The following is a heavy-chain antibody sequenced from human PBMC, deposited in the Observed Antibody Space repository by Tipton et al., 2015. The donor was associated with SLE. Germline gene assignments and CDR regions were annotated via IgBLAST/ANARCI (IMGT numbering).Heavy chain of an antibody. V-gene: IGHV4-59*08. CDR1: GGSLSSYF. Sequence: TLSLTCTVSGGSLSSYFWSWVRQAPGKGLEWIASIHYRGALYYDPSLESRVTISVDLSNNLFSLRVTSVTAADMAKYYCARHAVIAVMRYGMDVWAQGTTVIVSS. CDR3: ARHAVIAVMRYGMDV. J-gene: IGHJ6*02. CDR2: IHYRGAL. D-gene: IGHD6-19*01.